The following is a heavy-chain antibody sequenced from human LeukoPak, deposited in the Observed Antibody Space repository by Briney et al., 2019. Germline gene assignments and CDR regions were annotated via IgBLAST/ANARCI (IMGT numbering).Heavy chain of an antibody. CDR1: GDSITNTYFY. CDR3: ARHPLYDGSGSYLTWFDP. V-gene: IGHV4-39*01. Sequence: SETLSLTCTVSGDSITNTYFYWVWIRPPRGETREWRGSLYYSAITYYNPSLNSRLTISVDTSKNQFSLKLSSLAAADTAVYCCARHPLYDGSGSYLTWFDPWGQGTLVTVSS. D-gene: IGHD3-10*01. CDR2: LYYSAIT. J-gene: IGHJ5*02.